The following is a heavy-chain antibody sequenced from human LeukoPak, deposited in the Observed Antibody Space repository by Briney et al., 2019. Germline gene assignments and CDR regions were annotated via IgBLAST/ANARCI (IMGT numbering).Heavy chain of an antibody. CDR2: IYPVDSDT. CDR3: ARQGGSGSQRAFDI. Sequence: GESLKISGKGSGYTFTSYWIAWVRQMPGKGLEWMGIIYPVDSDTRYSPSFQGQVTISADKSITTAYLQWSSLKASDTAMYYCARQGGSGSQRAFDIWGQGTMVTVSS. D-gene: IGHD3-10*01. V-gene: IGHV5-51*01. CDR1: GYTFTSYW. J-gene: IGHJ3*02.